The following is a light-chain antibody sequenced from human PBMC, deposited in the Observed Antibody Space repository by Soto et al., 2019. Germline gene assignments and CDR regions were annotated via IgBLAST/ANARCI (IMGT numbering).Light chain of an antibody. J-gene: IGKJ2*01. Sequence: ELVLTQSPGTLSLSPGERATLSCRASQGVTSSYLAWYQQKPGQAPRLLIYGASSRATGIPDRFSGSGSGTDFTLTISRLEPEDIAVYFCQQYGNSPQTFGQGTKLEIK. CDR3: QQYGNSPQT. CDR2: GAS. V-gene: IGKV3-20*01. CDR1: QGVTSSY.